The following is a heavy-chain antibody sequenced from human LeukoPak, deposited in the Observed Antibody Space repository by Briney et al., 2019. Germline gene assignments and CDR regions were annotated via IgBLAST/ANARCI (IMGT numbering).Heavy chain of an antibody. CDR2: IIPIFGTA. V-gene: IGHV1-69*13. CDR1: GGTFSSYA. CDR3: ARDYYDFWSGSGRNGNDYYYYYYMDV. J-gene: IGHJ6*03. D-gene: IGHD3-3*01. Sequence: SVKVSCKASGGTFSSYAISWVRQAPGQGLEWMGGIIPIFGTANYAQKFQGRVTITADGSTRTAYMELSSLRSEDTAVYYCARDYYDFWSGSGRNGNDYYYYYYMDVWGKGTTVTVSS.